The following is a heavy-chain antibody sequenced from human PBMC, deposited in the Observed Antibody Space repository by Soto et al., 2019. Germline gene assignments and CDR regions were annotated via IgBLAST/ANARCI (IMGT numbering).Heavy chain of an antibody. Sequence: SETLSLTCTVSGGSINSGDYYWTWVRQPPWKGLEWIGNIFHSGSTYYTPSLQSRVTISLDASKNHFSLKLSSVTPADTAVYYCARDRYYGSGTYYNFYSGMDVWGQGXTVTVSS. D-gene: IGHD3-10*01. CDR1: GGSINSGDYY. CDR3: ARDRYYGSGTYYNFYSGMDV. J-gene: IGHJ6*02. CDR2: IFHSGST. V-gene: IGHV4-30-4*01.